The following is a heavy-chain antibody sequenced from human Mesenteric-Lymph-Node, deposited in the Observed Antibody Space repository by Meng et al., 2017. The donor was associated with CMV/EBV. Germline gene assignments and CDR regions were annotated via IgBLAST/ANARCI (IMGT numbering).Heavy chain of an antibody. CDR2: INPNSGGT. J-gene: IGHJ6*02. CDR1: GYTFTSYG. CDR3: ARDLHRSTHDFWSGYSINAMDV. V-gene: IGHV1-2*02. Sequence: ASVKVSCKASGYTFTSYGISWVRQAPGQGLEWMGWINPNSGGTNYAQKFQGRVTMTRDTSTSTLYMELSSLRSEDTAVYYCARDLHRSTHDFWSGYSINAMDVWGQGTTVTVSS. D-gene: IGHD3-3*01.